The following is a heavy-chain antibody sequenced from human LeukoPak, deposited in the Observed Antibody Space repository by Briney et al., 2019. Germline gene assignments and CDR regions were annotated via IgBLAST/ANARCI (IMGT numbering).Heavy chain of an antibody. CDR2: VKKDESEK. CDR3: ARKANDSLDY. V-gene: IGHV3-7*01. D-gene: IGHD3-22*01. Sequence: GGSLRLSCAASGFTFSNNWMTWVRQAPGKGLEWVASVKKDESEKYYVDSVKGRFTISRDNAKNSLYLQMNSLRVEDTAVYYCARKANDSLDYWGQGTLVTVSS. CDR1: GFTFSNNW. J-gene: IGHJ4*02.